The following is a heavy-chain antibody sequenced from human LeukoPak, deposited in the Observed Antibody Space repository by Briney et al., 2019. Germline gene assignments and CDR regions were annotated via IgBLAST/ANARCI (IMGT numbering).Heavy chain of an antibody. J-gene: IGHJ4*02. CDR2: IIPIFGTA. D-gene: IGHD1-14*01. V-gene: IGHV1-69*05. Sequence: GASVKVSCKASGYTFIRYDISWVRQAPGQGLEWMGRIIPIFGTANYAQKFQGRVTITTDESTSTAYMELSSLRSEDTAVYYCARESVGIIDYWGQGTLVTVSS. CDR1: GYTFIRYD. CDR3: ARESVGIIDY.